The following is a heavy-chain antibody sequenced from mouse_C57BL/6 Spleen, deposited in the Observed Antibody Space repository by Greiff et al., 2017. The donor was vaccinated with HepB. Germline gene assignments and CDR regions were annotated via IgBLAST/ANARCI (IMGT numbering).Heavy chain of an antibody. Sequence: DVKLVESGPELVKPGASVKISCKASGYSFTGYYMNWVKQSPEKSLEWIGEINPSTGGTTYNQKFKAKATLTVDKSSSTAYMQLKSLTSEDSAVYYCARRGWDVGAWFAYWGQGTLVTVSA. D-gene: IGHD4-1*01. CDR1: GYSFTGYY. V-gene: IGHV1-42*01. J-gene: IGHJ3*01. CDR3: ARRGWDVGAWFAY. CDR2: INPSTGGT.